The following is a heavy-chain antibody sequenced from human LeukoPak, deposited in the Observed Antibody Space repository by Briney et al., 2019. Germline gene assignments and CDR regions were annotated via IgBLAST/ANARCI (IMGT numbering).Heavy chain of an antibody. CDR2: ISSDENTK. J-gene: IGHJ4*02. Sequence: GGSLRLSCAASGFTFSTYAMHWVRQAPGKGLEWVAIISSDENTKYYADSVRGRFTVSRDNSKNTLYLQMNSLSGNDTAVYYCAKPDCTTICCYTLQYWGQGTLVTVSS. V-gene: IGHV3-30*04. D-gene: IGHD2-2*02. CDR1: GFTFSTYA. CDR3: AKPDCTTICCYTLQY.